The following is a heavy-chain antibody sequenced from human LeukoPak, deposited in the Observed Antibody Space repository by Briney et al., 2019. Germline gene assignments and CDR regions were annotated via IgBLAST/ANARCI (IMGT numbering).Heavy chain of an antibody. CDR3: AKSRTIFGVVIIGDYFDY. Sequence: PGGSLRLSCAPSGFTFSSYAMSWVRQAPGKGLEWVSAISGSGGSTYYADSVKGRFTISRDNSKNTLYLQMNSLRAEDTAVYYCAKSRTIFGVVIIGDYFDYWGQGTLVTVSS. V-gene: IGHV3-23*01. D-gene: IGHD3-3*01. J-gene: IGHJ4*02. CDR2: ISGSGGST. CDR1: GFTFSSYA.